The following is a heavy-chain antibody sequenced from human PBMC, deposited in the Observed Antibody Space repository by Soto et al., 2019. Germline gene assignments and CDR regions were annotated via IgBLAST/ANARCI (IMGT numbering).Heavy chain of an antibody. J-gene: IGHJ4*02. Sequence: QVILAQSGAEVKKPGSSVKVSCKVSGGSFSSFSINWVRQAPGQRFEWMGGIIPILGTANFTQKFQDRVKFTADDSTATAYMTLSSLTSEDTAFEYCTTFDSNGYYPQDHYWGPGKQVTVSS. CDR1: GGSFSSFS. CDR3: TTFDSNGYYPQDHY. D-gene: IGHD3-22*01. V-gene: IGHV1-69*01. CDR2: IIPILGTA.